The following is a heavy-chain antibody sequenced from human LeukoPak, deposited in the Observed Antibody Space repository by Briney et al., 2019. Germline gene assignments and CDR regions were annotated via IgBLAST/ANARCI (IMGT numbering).Heavy chain of an antibody. Sequence: SETLSLTCALYVGSLSVYYWSWIRDPPEKGLEWIVEINHSGSTNYNPSLKSRVTISVDRTKNQFSLKLSSVTAAETAVYYCARGACSSTSCPLPNYYMDVWGKGTTVTVSS. CDR2: INHSGST. V-gene: IGHV4-34*01. CDR3: ARGACSSTSCPLPNYYMDV. CDR1: VGSLSVYY. D-gene: IGHD2-2*01. J-gene: IGHJ6*03.